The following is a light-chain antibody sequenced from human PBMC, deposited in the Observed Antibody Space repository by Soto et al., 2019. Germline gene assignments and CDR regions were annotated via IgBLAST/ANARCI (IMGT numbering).Light chain of an antibody. CDR2: EVN. Sequence: QSALTQPPSASGSPGQSVTISCTGTTSDVGGYNYVSWYQLHPGKVPKLIISEVNKRPSGVPDRFSGSKSGSTASLTVSGLQAEDEADYYCSSYAGSNNLGVFGGGTKLTVL. CDR1: TSDVGGYNY. J-gene: IGLJ2*01. CDR3: SSYAGSNNLGV. V-gene: IGLV2-8*01.